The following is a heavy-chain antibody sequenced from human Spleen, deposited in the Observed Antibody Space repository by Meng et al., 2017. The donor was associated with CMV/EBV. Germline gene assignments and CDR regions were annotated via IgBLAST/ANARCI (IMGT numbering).Heavy chain of an antibody. CDR2: INPITGGT. V-gene: IGHV1-2*02. J-gene: IGHJ5*02. Sequence: ASGSTFTASYMHWVRQTPGQRFEWMGWINPITGGTTYAQKFQDRVTMTRETSINRAYMDLSRLTSDDTAVYYCARGPWNYDYNYFDPWGQGTLVTVSS. CDR3: ARGPWNYDYNYFDP. CDR1: GSTFTASY. D-gene: IGHD1-7*01.